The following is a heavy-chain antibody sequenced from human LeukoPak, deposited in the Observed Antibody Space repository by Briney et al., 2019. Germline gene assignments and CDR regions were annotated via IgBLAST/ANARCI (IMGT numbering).Heavy chain of an antibody. Sequence: SQTLSLTCTVSGGSISSGGYYWSWIRQHPGEGLEWIGYTHYSGSTYYNPSLESRLTISVDTPKNQFSLKLSSVTAADTAVYYCSRGGSTPSWFDPWGQGTLVTVSS. V-gene: IGHV4-31*03. J-gene: IGHJ5*02. D-gene: IGHD2-2*01. CDR1: GGSISSGGYY. CDR2: THYSGST. CDR3: SRGGSTPSWFDP.